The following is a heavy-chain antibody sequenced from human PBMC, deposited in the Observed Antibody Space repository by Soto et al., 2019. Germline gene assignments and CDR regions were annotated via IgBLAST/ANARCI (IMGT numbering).Heavy chain of an antibody. J-gene: IGHJ6*02. CDR2: TYYRSKWYN. Sequence: PSQTLSLTCAISGDSVTSNSAALNLIMQSPSRGLEWLGRTYYRSKWYNDYAVSVKSRITINPDTSKNQFSLQLNSVTPEDTAVYYCARGWGWYYYYGMDVWGQGTTVTVSS. D-gene: IGHD2-21*01. V-gene: IGHV6-1*01. CDR1: GDSVTSNSAA. CDR3: ARGWGWYYYYGMDV.